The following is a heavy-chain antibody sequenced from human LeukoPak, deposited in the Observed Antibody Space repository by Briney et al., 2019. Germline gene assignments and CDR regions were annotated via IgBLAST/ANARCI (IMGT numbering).Heavy chain of an antibody. CDR3: ARDSGSYGY. V-gene: IGHV3-30-3*01. D-gene: IGHD1-26*01. CDR1: GFTFSTYA. CDR2: ISYDGSNK. J-gene: IGHJ4*02. Sequence: SGGSLRLSCAASGFTFSTYAMHWVRQAPGKGLEWVAVISYDGSNKYYADSVKGRFTISRDNSKNTLYLQMNSLRAEDTAVYYCARDSGSYGYWGQGTLVTVSS.